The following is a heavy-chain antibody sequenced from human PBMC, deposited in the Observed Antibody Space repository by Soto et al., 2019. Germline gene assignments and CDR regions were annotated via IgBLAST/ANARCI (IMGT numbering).Heavy chain of an antibody. CDR1: RFTFSDYA. D-gene: IGHD2-8*01. V-gene: IGHV3-23*01. J-gene: IGHJ3*02. Sequence: PGGSLRLSCAASRFTFSDYAMTWVRQAPGKGLEWVSSIGGADDSYCTDSVKGRFTISRDNSRNTLFLQMNSLRAEDTAVYYCAKDRMDHNGVWDPFDIWGQGTMVTVSS. CDR2: IGGADDS. CDR3: AKDRMDHNGVWDPFDI.